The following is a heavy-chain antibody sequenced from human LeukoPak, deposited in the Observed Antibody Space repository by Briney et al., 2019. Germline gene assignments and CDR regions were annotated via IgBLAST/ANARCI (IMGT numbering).Heavy chain of an antibody. Sequence: SETLSLTCTVSGGSISSYYWSWIRQPPGKGLEWIGYIYTSGSTNYNPSLKSRVTISVDTSKRQYSLKLSSVTAADTAAYYCARQGPVWRYYMGVWGKGTTVTVSS. V-gene: IGHV4-4*09. CDR1: GGSISSYY. CDR2: IYTSGST. CDR3: ARQGPVWRYYMGV. D-gene: IGHD2-8*01. J-gene: IGHJ6*03.